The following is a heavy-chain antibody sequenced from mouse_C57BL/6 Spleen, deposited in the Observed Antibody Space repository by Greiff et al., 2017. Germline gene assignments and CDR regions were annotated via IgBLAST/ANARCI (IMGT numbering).Heavy chain of an antibody. Sequence: DVKLVESGGDLVKPGGSLKLSCAASGFTFSSYGMSWVRQTPDKRLEWVATISSGGSYTYYPDSVKGRFTISRDNAKNTLYLQMSSLKSEDTAMYYCARHAGNYGSLYYAMDYWGQGTSVTVSS. J-gene: IGHJ4*01. D-gene: IGHD2-1*01. CDR1: GFTFSSYG. CDR3: ARHAGNYGSLYYAMDY. CDR2: ISSGGSYT. V-gene: IGHV5-6*02.